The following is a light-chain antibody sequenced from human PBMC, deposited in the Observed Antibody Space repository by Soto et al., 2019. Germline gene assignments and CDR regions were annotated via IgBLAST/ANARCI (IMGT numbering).Light chain of an antibody. CDR3: QQYYCSPLT. Sequence: DIVMTQSPDSLAVSLGERATINCKSSQSVLYSSNNKNYLAWYQQKPGQPPKLLIYWASTRESGVPDRFSGCGPWTDFTPAISSLQAEDVAGYYCQQYYCSPLTFGGGTKVEIK. CDR2: WAS. J-gene: IGKJ4*01. V-gene: IGKV4-1*01. CDR1: QSVLYSSNNKNY.